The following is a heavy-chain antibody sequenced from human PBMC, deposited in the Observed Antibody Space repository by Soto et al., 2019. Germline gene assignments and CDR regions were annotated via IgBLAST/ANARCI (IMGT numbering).Heavy chain of an antibody. Sequence: QVQLVQSGTEVKKPGASVTVSCKASGYTFTSYGISWVRQAPGQGLEWMGWISAYNGNTNYAQKLQGRVTMTTDTSTSTAYMELRSLRSDDTAVYYCAREDIVVVPAAMSSWYFDLWGRGTLVNVSS. CDR3: AREDIVVVPAAMSSWYFDL. D-gene: IGHD2-2*01. CDR2: ISAYNGNT. J-gene: IGHJ2*01. CDR1: GYTFTSYG. V-gene: IGHV1-18*01.